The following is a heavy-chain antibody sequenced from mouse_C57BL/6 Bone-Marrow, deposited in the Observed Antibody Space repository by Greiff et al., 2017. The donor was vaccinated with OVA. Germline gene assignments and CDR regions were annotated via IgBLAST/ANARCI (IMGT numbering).Heavy chain of an antibody. CDR3: ARHTTVVAHWYFDV. CDR2: INPNNGGT. D-gene: IGHD1-1*01. CDR1: GYTFTDYN. Sequence: EVKLQQSGPELVKPGASVKMSCKASGYTFTDYNMHWVKQSHGKSLEWIGYINPNNGGTSYNQKFKGKATLTVNKSSSTAYMELRSLTSEDSAVYYCARHTTVVAHWYFDVWGTGTTVTVSS. J-gene: IGHJ1*03. V-gene: IGHV1-22*01.